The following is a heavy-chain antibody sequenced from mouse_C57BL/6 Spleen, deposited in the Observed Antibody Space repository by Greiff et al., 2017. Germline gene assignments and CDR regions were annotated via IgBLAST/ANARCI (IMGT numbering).Heavy chain of an antibody. CDR1: GYTFTDYY. D-gene: IGHD3-3*01. J-gene: IGHJ3*01. CDR2: IYPGSGNT. Sequence: VQLQQSGAELVRPGASVKLSCKASGYTFTDYYINWVKQRPGQGLEWIARIYPGSGNTYYNEKFKGKATLTAEKSSSTAYMQLSSLTSEDSAVYFCAREGRGAWFAYWGQGTLVTVSA. CDR3: AREGRGAWFAY. V-gene: IGHV1-76*01.